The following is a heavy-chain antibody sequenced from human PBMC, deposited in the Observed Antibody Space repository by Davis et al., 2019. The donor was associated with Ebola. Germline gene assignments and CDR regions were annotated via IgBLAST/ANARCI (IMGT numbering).Heavy chain of an antibody. CDR1: GGSISSYY. V-gene: IGHV4-59*01. Sequence: PSETLSLTCTVSGGSISSYYWSWIRQPPGKGLEWIGYIYYSGSTNYNPSLKSRVTILVDTSKNQFSLKLSSVTAADTAVYYCATSKNIVATPFDYWGQGTLVTVSS. D-gene: IGHD5-12*01. CDR3: ATSKNIVATPFDY. CDR2: IYYSGST. J-gene: IGHJ4*02.